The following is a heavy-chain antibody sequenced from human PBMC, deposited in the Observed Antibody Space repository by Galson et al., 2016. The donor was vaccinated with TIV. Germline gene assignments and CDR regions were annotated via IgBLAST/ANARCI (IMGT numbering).Heavy chain of an antibody. V-gene: IGHV1-24*01. CDR3: ATVAWFPGLSLDN. CDR2: FDPEQHKK. J-gene: IGHJ4*02. D-gene: IGHD2/OR15-2a*01. Sequence: SVKVSCKVSGDSLSDLSMHWVRQAPGKGLEWMGGFDPEQHKKIYAQKFQGRVTMTADTYRDTAYMELGSLRIEDTAVYYCATVAWFPGLSLDNWGQGTLVTVSS. CDR1: GDSLSDLS.